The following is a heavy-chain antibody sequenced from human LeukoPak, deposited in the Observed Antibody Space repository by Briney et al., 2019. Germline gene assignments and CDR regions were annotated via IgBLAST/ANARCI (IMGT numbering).Heavy chain of an antibody. Sequence: SETLSLTCAVHGGSFSGYFWSWVRQSPGKGLEWIGEINHGRNANYNPSLKSRVTISVGTSNKQLSLNMTSVTAADTAVYYCARSPLHSGDYRFDLWGQGTLVTVSS. CDR3: ARSPLHSGDYRFDL. V-gene: IGHV4-34*01. J-gene: IGHJ4*02. CDR1: GGSFSGYF. D-gene: IGHD4-17*01. CDR2: INHGRNA.